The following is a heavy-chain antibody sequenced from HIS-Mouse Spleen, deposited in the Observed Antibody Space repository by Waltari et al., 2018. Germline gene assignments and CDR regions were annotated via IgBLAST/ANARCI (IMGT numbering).Heavy chain of an antibody. CDR3: ARLIVATIKAFDI. D-gene: IGHD5-12*01. Sequence: QVQLQQWGAGLLKPSETLSLTCAVYGGSFSGYYWSWLRRPPGKGLERIGEINHSGSTNYNPSLKSRVTISVDTSKNQFSLKLSSVTAADTAVYYCARLIVATIKAFDIWGQGTMVTVSS. J-gene: IGHJ3*02. CDR2: INHSGST. V-gene: IGHV4-34*01. CDR1: GGSFSGYY.